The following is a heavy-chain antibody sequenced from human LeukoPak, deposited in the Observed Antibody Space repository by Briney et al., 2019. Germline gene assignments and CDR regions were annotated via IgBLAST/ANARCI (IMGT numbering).Heavy chain of an antibody. D-gene: IGHD3-16*01. CDR1: GYSFTNYG. Sequence: ASVKVSCTASGYSFTNYGITWVRQAPGQGLEWMGWISAYNGHTNYAQKFQGRVSMTTDTSTSTAYMELRSLRSDDTAVYYCARVWRTSPYYVDYWGQGTLVTVSS. CDR3: ARVWRTSPYYVDY. V-gene: IGHV1-18*01. J-gene: IGHJ4*02. CDR2: ISAYNGHT.